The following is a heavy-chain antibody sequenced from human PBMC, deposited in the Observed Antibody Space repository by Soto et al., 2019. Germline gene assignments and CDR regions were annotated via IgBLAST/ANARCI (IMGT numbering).Heavy chain of an antibody. CDR2: ISGSGGTT. J-gene: IGHJ6*02. CDR3: AKDRGTSIDVHRNFHYYGMDV. Sequence: EVQLLESGGGLGQPGGSLRLSCAASGFTFSSYAMTWVRQAPGQGLEWVASISGSGGTTNYADSVKGRFTISRDNSKNTAYLQMNSLRAEDTAVYYCAKDRGTSIDVHRNFHYYGMDVWGQGTTVTVSS. CDR1: GFTFSSYA. V-gene: IGHV3-23*01. D-gene: IGHD2-2*01.